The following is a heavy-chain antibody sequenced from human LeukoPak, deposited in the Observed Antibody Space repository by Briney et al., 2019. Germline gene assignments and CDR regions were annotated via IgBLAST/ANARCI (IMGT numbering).Heavy chain of an antibody. J-gene: IGHJ4*02. Sequence: GGSLRLSCAASGFTFSSYSMNWVRRAPGKGLEWVSYISSSSSTIYYADSVKGRFTISRDNAKNSLYLQMNSLRAEDTAVYYCARDPGIYDSSGYVDYWGQGTLVTVSS. CDR1: GFTFSSYS. D-gene: IGHD3-22*01. V-gene: IGHV3-48*01. CDR2: ISSSSSTI. CDR3: ARDPGIYDSSGYVDY.